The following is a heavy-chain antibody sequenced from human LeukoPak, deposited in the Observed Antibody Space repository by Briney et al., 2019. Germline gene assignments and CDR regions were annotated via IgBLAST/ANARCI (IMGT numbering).Heavy chain of an antibody. J-gene: IGHJ6*03. Sequence: PSETLSLTCTVSGGSISSSSYYWGWIRQPPGKGLEWIGSIYYSGSTHYNPSLKSRVSIFVDTSKNQFSLKLSSVTAADTAVYYCARTRSDYCTNGVCYNYYYYYYMDVWGKGTTVTVSS. CDR1: GGSISSSSYY. V-gene: IGHV4-39*01. CDR2: IYYSGST. D-gene: IGHD2-8*01. CDR3: ARTRSDYCTNGVCYNYYYYYYMDV.